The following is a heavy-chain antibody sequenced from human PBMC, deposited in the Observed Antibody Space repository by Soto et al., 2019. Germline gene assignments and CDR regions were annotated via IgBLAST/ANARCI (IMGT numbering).Heavy chain of an antibody. V-gene: IGHV3-30*18. D-gene: IGHD4-4*01. J-gene: IGHJ6*02. CDR2: ISYDVSNK. CDR3: PKEIYSNSNYYYYGMDV. Sequence: XGSLRLSFAASGFTFSSYCMHWVRQAPGKGLEWVAVISYDVSNKYYADSVKGRFTISRDNSKNTLYLQMNSLRAEDTAVYYCPKEIYSNSNYYYYGMDVWGQGTTVTVSS. CDR1: GFTFSSYC.